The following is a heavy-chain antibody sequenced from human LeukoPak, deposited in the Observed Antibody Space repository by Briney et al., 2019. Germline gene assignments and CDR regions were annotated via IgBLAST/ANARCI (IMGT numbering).Heavy chain of an antibody. V-gene: IGHV3-9*01. CDR2: ISWNSGRI. Sequence: PGRSLRLSCAASGFKFDGHAMPWVRQTPGKGLEWVSGISWNSGRIEYADSVKGRFTISRDNAKNSLYLQMESLRTEDTAFYFCVKDMGIQPGNYFDYWGQGNLVTVSS. D-gene: IGHD5-18*01. J-gene: IGHJ4*02. CDR3: VKDMGIQPGNYFDY. CDR1: GFKFDGHA.